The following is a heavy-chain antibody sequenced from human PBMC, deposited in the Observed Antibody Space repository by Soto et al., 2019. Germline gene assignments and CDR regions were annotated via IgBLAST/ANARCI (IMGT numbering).Heavy chain of an antibody. Sequence: ASLKVSCKTSGYAFTSYYMHWVRQAPGQGLEFMGIINPSGGSTSYAQKCQGRVTMTRDTSTSTGYMELSTRRSEQTAVYYCARDMTTIEEGAGNAFDIWGQWTMVTVSS. CDR1: GYAFTSYY. J-gene: IGHJ3*02. CDR2: INPSGGST. CDR3: ARDMTTIEEGAGNAFDI. V-gene: IGHV1-46*01. D-gene: IGHD4-4*01.